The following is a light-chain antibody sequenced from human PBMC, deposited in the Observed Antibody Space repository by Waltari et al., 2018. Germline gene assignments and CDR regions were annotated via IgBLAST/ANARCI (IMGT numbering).Light chain of an antibody. J-gene: IGLJ3*02. V-gene: IGLV1-40*01. Sequence: QSVLTQPPSVSGAPGQRVTISCTGSNSHIGAGYDVLWYRQVPGTAPKLLSYGNNIRPSGVPDRFSGSKSGTSASLAITGLQAEDEADYYCQSFDTSLSGSGVFGGGTKLTVL. CDR3: QSFDTSLSGSGV. CDR1: NSHIGAGYD. CDR2: GNN.